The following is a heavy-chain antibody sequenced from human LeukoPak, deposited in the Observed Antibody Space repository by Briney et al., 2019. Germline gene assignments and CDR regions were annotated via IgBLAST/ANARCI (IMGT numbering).Heavy chain of an antibody. D-gene: IGHD1-26*01. J-gene: IGHJ4*02. Sequence: GESLRLSCAVSGFSVSDTFLTWVRQPPPKGLPWVSVILETGITPYAHSVQRRFSISRDNYTNPLYLPVTRLSVDDTAGYYGVRDKGVGRTERFDSWGPGTLVTVSS. V-gene: IGHV3-53*01. CDR2: ILETGIT. CDR1: GFSVSDTF. CDR3: VRDKGVGRTERFDS.